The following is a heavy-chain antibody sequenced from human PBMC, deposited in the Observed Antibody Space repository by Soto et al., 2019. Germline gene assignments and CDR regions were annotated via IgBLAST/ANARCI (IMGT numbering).Heavy chain of an antibody. D-gene: IGHD3-3*01. CDR3: ARDPHQEPQPYDFWSGYEEYYFDY. CDR2: ISSSSSYI. V-gene: IGHV3-21*01. Sequence: GGSLRLSCAASGFTFSSYSMNWVRQAPGKGLEWVSSISSSSSYIYYADSVKGRFTISRDNAKNSLYLQMNSLRAEDTAVYYCARDPHQEPQPYDFWSGYEEYYFDYWGQGTLVTVSS. J-gene: IGHJ4*02. CDR1: GFTFSSYS.